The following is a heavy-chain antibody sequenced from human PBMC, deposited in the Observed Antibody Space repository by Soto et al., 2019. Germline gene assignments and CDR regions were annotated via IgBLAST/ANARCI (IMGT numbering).Heavy chain of an antibody. CDR3: AREHRDYDAIDC. D-gene: IGHD4-17*01. Sequence: GGSLRLSCAASGFTLSRYVMHWVRQAPGKGLEWVAVISYDGSSKYHADSVKGRLTISRDNSKSTLSLQMSSLRAEDTAVYYCAREHRDYDAIDCGGQGTMVTVS. V-gene: IGHV3-30*04. CDR1: GFTLSRYV. CDR2: ISYDGSSK. J-gene: IGHJ3*01.